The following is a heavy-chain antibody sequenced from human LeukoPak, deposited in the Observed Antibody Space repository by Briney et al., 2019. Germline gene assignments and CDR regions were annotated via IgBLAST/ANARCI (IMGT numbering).Heavy chain of an antibody. D-gene: IGHD5-18*01. V-gene: IGHV1-69*13. CDR3: ARRGTAMAYDY. Sequence: ASVKVSCKASGGTFSSYAISWVRQAPGQGLEWMGGIIPIFGTANYAQKFQGRVTITADESASTAYMELSSLRSEDTAVYYCARRGTAMAYDYWGQGTLVTVSS. CDR1: GGTFSSYA. CDR2: IIPIFGTA. J-gene: IGHJ4*02.